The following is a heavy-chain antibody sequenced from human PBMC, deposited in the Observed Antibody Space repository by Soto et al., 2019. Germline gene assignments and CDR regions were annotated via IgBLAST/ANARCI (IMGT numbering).Heavy chain of an antibody. J-gene: IGHJ4*02. V-gene: IGHV4-39*01. CDR2: VYYSGST. CDR3: ATQWASITMVRGISLNFDY. D-gene: IGHD3-10*01. Sequence: SETLSLTCTVSGCSISSSSFYWGWLRQPQGKGLEWIGSVYYSGSTYYNPSIKSLITISVDTSKNQFSLKHSSMTAADTAVYYCATQWASITMVRGISLNFDYWGQGTLVTVSS. CDR1: GCSISSSSFY.